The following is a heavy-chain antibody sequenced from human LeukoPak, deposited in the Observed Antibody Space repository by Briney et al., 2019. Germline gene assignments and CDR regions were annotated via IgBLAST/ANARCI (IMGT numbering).Heavy chain of an antibody. CDR2: IYHSGST. CDR1: GGSISSGGYS. Sequence: PSETLSLTCAVSGGSISSGGYSWSWIRQPPGKGLEWIGYIYHSGSTYYNPSLKSRVTISVDRSKNQFPLKLSSVTAADTAVYYCARTRPYCSSTSCYGDAFDIWGQGTMVTVSS. V-gene: IGHV4-30-2*01. D-gene: IGHD2-2*01. CDR3: ARTRPYCSSTSCYGDAFDI. J-gene: IGHJ3*02.